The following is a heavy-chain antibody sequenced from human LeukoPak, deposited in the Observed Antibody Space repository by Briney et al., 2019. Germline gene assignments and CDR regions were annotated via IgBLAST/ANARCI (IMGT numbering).Heavy chain of an antibody. J-gene: IGHJ3*01. CDR2: IFHIGVT. Sequence: SETLSLTCAVSGGSISSDHWWSWVRQPPGKSLEWIGEIFHIGVTNYKPSLKSRVSMSVDKSRHQFSLNVRSMTAADTAVYFCARGGRSAFDVWGLGTKVIVSS. V-gene: IGHV4-4*02. CDR1: GGSISSDHW. CDR3: ARGGRSAFDV.